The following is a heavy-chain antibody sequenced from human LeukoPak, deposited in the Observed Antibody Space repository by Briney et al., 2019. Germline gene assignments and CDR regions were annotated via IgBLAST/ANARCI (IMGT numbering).Heavy chain of an antibody. V-gene: IGHV4-4*07. D-gene: IGHD6-19*01. Sequence: SETLSLTCTVSGGTISSYYWSWIRQAAGKGLEWIGHIYTSGSTKYNPSLKGRVTMSVDTSKNQYSLKMRSVTAADTAVYYCVRETYSSRYNWFDPWGQGTLVTVSS. CDR2: IYTSGST. J-gene: IGHJ5*02. CDR3: VRETYSSRYNWFDP. CDR1: GGTISSYY.